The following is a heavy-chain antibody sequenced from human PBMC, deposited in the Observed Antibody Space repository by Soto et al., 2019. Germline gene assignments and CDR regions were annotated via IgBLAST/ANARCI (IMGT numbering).Heavy chain of an antibody. Sequence: QVQLQESGPGLVKPSQTLSLTCTVSGGSISSGGYYWSWIRQHPGKGLEWIGYIYYSGSTYYNPSLQRRVTLSVDPSKNQFFLKLSSVTGAATAVYYWARSVTPWGQGTPVTVPS. J-gene: IGHJ5*02. CDR2: IYYSGST. CDR3: ARSVTP. CDR1: GGSISSGGYY. D-gene: IGHD3-16*02. V-gene: IGHV4-31*03.